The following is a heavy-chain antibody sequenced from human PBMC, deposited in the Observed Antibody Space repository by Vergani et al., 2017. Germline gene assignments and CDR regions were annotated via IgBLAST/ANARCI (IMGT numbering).Heavy chain of an antibody. CDR3: AKGLGTSSGGGWFDP. CDR1: GFTSAGYA. D-gene: IGHD6-6*01. J-gene: IGHJ5*02. V-gene: IGHV3-9*02. CDR2: ISWNSNSI. Sequence: EVQLEESGGGLVLPGRSLRLSCVASGFTSAGYAMHWVRQAPGQGLEWVSGISWNSNSIGYADSVKGRFTISRDNANNSLYLQMNSLRAEDTALYYCAKGLGTSSGGGWFDPWGQGTLVTVSS.